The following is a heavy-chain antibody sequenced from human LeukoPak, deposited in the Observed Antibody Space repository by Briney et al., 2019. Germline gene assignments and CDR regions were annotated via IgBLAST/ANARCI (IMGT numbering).Heavy chain of an antibody. CDR1: GFTFSTYS. Sequence: GGSLRLSCAASGFTFSTYSMNWVRQAPGKGLEWVSYISSSGSTIYYADSVKGRFTISRDNAKNSLYLQMNSLRAEDTAVYYCARDKGVAAAGIGYYYYGMDVWGQGTTVTVSS. D-gene: IGHD6-13*01. V-gene: IGHV3-48*04. J-gene: IGHJ6*02. CDR3: ARDKGVAAAGIGYYYYGMDV. CDR2: ISSSGSTI.